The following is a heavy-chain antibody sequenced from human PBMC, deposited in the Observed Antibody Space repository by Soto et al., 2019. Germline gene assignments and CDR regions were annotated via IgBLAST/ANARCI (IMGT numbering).Heavy chain of an antibody. CDR3: ARDVATVGSSYFDY. D-gene: IGHD4-17*01. V-gene: IGHV4-59*01. J-gene: IGHJ4*02. Sequence: SETLSLTCTVSGGSISSYYWSWIRQPPGKGLEWIGYIYYSGSTNYNPSLKSRVTISVDTSKNQFSLKLSSVTAADTAVYYCARDVATVGSSYFDYWGQGTLVTVSS. CDR2: IYYSGST. CDR1: GGSISSYY.